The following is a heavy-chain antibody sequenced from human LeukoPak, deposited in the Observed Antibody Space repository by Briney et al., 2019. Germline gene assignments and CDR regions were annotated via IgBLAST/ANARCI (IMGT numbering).Heavy chain of an antibody. V-gene: IGHV3-53*01. Sequence: PGGSLRLSCEASGFTVSSNYMIWVRQAPGKGLEWVSVIYIGGGTYYADSVTGRFTISRDNSKNTLDLQMNSLRAGDTAVYYCAGGVLPARNFDYWGQGTMVTVSS. CDR1: GFTVSSNY. CDR3: AGGVLPARNFDY. D-gene: IGHD2-15*01. J-gene: IGHJ4*02. CDR2: IYIGGGT.